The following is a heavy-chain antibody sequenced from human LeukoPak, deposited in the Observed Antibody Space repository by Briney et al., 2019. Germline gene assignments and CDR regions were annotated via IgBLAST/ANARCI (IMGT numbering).Heavy chain of an antibody. CDR2: IKQDGSEK. V-gene: IGHV3-7*03. D-gene: IGHD3-22*01. CDR3: ARDTYYYDSSGLDY. CDR1: GFTFSSYW. J-gene: IGHJ4*02. Sequence: GGSLRLSCAASGFTFSSYWMSWVRQAPGKGLEWVANIKQDGSEKYYVDSVKGRFTISRDNAKNSLYLQMNSLRAEDTAVYYCARDTYYYDSSGLDYWGQGTLVTVSS.